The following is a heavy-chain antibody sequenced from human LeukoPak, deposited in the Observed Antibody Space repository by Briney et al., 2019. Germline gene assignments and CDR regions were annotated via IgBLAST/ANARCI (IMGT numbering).Heavy chain of an antibody. CDR2: ICAYSGNT. Sequence: ASVKVSCKASGYTFTVYGITWVRQAPGQGLEWMGWICAYSGNTKYAQKFQGRVTMTTDTSTTTAYMELRNLRSDDTAVYYCAGVIVWERRDCFDPWGQGTLVTVSS. CDR1: GYTFTVYG. J-gene: IGHJ5*02. CDR3: AGVIVWERRDCFDP. D-gene: IGHD1-26*01. V-gene: IGHV1-18*01.